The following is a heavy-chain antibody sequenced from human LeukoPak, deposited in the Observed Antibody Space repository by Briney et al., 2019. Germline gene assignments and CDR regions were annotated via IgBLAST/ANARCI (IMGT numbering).Heavy chain of an antibody. CDR2: INHSGST. D-gene: IGHD5-24*01. Sequence: SETLSLTCAVYGGSFSGYYWSWIRQPPGKGLEWIGEINHSGSTNYNPSLKSRVTISVDTSKNQFSLKLSSVTAADTAVYYCARGHSTGPRWLQSDRYYFDYWGQGTLVTVSS. V-gene: IGHV4-34*01. J-gene: IGHJ4*02. CDR3: ARGHSTGPRWLQSDRYYFDY. CDR1: GGSFSGYY.